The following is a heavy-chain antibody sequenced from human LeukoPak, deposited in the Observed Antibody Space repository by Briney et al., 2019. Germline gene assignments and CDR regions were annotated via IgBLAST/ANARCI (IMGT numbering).Heavy chain of an antibody. D-gene: IGHD3-10*01. CDR2: ISAYNGNT. Sequence: GASVKVSCKASGYTFTSCGISWVRQAPGQGLEWMGWISAYNGNTNYAQKLQGRVTMTTDTSTSTAYVELRSLRSDDTAVYYCARGRSMVRGVITNDYWGQGTLVTVSS. CDR1: GYTFTSCG. J-gene: IGHJ4*02. V-gene: IGHV1-18*01. CDR3: ARGRSMVRGVITNDY.